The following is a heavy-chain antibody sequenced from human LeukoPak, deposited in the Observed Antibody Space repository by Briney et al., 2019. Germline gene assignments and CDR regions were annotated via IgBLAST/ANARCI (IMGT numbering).Heavy chain of an antibody. CDR3: ARPVNYCDSSGYFHY. V-gene: IGHV4-34*01. Sequence: PSETLSLTCAVYGGSFSGYYWSWIRQPPGKGLEWIGEINHSGSTNYNPSLKSRVTISVDTSKNQFSLKLSSVTAADTAVYYCARPVNYCDSSGYFHYWGQGTLVTVSS. J-gene: IGHJ4*02. D-gene: IGHD3-22*01. CDR2: INHSGST. CDR1: GGSFSGYY.